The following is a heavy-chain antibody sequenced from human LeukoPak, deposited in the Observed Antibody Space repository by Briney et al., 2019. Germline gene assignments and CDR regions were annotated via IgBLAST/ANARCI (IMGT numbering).Heavy chain of an antibody. J-gene: IGHJ4*02. D-gene: IGHD3-10*01. CDR2: IRSKANSYAT. CDR3: ARDLKVRGELYY. CDR1: GFRFSGSA. Sequence: HPGGSLTLSCAASGFRFSGSAMHWVRQASGKGLEWIGRIRSKANSYATGYAASLKGRLTISRDDSKNTAYLQMNSLITEDTAVYYCARDLKVRGELYYWGQGTLVTVSS. V-gene: IGHV3-73*01.